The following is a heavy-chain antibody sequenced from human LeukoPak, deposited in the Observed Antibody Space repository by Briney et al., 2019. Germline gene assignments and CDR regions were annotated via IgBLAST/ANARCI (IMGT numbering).Heavy chain of an antibody. CDR3: AREYSGSGRIDY. D-gene: IGHD3-10*01. Sequence: SETLSLTCTVSGGSITSYYWSWIRQPAGKGLEWIGRIYTSGSTNYNPSLKSRITMSVDTSKTQFSLRLSSVSAADTAVYYCAREYSGSGRIDYWGQGTLVTVSS. CDR2: IYTSGST. CDR1: GGSITSYY. J-gene: IGHJ4*02. V-gene: IGHV4-4*07.